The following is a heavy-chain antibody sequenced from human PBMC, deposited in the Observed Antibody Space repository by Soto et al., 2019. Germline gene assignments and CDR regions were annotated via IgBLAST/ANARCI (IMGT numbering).Heavy chain of an antibody. CDR3: ARRAETNGWNGFGADKYYFDF. CDR2: MNPNTGNS. V-gene: IGHV1-8*01. Sequence: QVQLVQSGAEVRKPGASVKVSCEASGYTFTSYDIYWVRQATGQGLEWMGWMNPNTGNSGYAQKFQGRVTMTSYTSLSTAHMELSSMRSEKTGVYYCARRAETNGWNGFGADKYYFDFWGQGTLVTVSS. J-gene: IGHJ4*02. CDR1: GYTFTSYD. D-gene: IGHD1-1*01.